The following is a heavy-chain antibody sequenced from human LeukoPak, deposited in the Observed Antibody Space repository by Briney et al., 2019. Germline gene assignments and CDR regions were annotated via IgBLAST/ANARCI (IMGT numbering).Heavy chain of an antibody. CDR1: GDSLYPYY. V-gene: IGHV4-59*05. D-gene: IGHD2-15*01. CDR3: VRAPGKYCSGGSCYWFDP. CDR2: IYYSGST. Sequence: PSETLSLTCTVSGDSLYPYYWNWIRQPPGKGLEWIGSIYYSGSTYYNPSLKSRVTISVDTSKNQFSLKLSSVTAADTAVYYCVRAPGKYCSGGSCYWFDPWGQGTLVTVSS. J-gene: IGHJ5*02.